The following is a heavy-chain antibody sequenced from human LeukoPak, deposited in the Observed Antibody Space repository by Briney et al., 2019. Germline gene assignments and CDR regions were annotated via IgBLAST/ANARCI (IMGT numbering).Heavy chain of an antibody. V-gene: IGHV4-59*01. D-gene: IGHD3-10*01. CDR2: IYYTGNT. Sequence: PSETLSLTCTVSGGSISNYYWNWIRQPPGKGLEWIGYIYYTGNTNYNPSLKSRVTISVDTSKNQFSLKLSSVTAADTAVYYCARLSAMLRGPEPFYYFEHWGQGTLVTVSS. CDR3: ARLSAMLRGPEPFYYFEH. CDR1: GGSISNYY. J-gene: IGHJ4*02.